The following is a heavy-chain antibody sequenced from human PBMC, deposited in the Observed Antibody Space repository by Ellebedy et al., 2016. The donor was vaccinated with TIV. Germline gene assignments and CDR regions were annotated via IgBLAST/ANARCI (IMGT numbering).Heavy chain of an antibody. CDR3: ARADGGVRGVIITNWFDP. Sequence: GGSLRLSXPASGFTFSSYGMHWVRQAPGKGLEWVAVIWYDGSNKYYADSVKGRFTISRDNSKNTLYLQMNSLRAEDTAVYYCARADGGVRGVIITNWFDPWGQGTLVTVSS. V-gene: IGHV3-33*01. D-gene: IGHD3-10*01. J-gene: IGHJ5*02. CDR1: GFTFSSYG. CDR2: IWYDGSNK.